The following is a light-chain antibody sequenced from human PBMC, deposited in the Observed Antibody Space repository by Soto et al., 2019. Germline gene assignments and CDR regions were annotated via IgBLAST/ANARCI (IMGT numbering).Light chain of an antibody. Sequence: QSVLTQPPSASGTPGQRVTISCSASSSNIGSNTVNWYQQLPGTAPKLLIYSSNQRPSGVPERFSGSKSGTSASLAISGLQSEDEADYYCAAWDDSLNGWVFGGGTKLTVL. CDR3: AAWDDSLNGWV. V-gene: IGLV1-44*01. CDR2: SSN. CDR1: SSNIGSNT. J-gene: IGLJ3*02.